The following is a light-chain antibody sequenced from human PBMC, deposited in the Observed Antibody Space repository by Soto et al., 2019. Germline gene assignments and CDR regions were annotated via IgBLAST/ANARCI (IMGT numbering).Light chain of an antibody. J-gene: IGKJ2*01. Sequence: EIVMTQSPATLSVSPGERATLSCRASQSISTELAWSPQKPGQPPRLLLYSASTRATGVPARFTGSGSGSEFTLTISGLQSEDFAVYYCQQGHNWPLTFGQGTRLEI. CDR2: SAS. CDR3: QQGHNWPLT. CDR1: QSISTE. V-gene: IGKV3-15*01.